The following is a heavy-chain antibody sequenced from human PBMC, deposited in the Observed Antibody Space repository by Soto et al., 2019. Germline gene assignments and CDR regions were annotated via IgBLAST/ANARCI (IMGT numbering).Heavy chain of an antibody. J-gene: IGHJ4*02. CDR2: ISSNGIDT. CDR3: AKELELRVTSPPLDY. Sequence: HPGGSLRLSCAASEFTLSGYAMDWVRQAPGKGLEYVSGISSNGIDTYYANSVKGRFTISRDNSKNTLYLQMNSLRAEDTAVYYCAKELELRVTSPPLDYWGQGTLVTVSS. D-gene: IGHD1-7*01. CDR1: EFTLSGYA. V-gene: IGHV3-64*04.